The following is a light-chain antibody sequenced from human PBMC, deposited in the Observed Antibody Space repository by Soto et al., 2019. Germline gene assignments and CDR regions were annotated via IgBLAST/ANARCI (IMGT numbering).Light chain of an antibody. Sequence: QSALTQPASVSGSPGQSITISCTGTSSDVGNYDYVSWYQQYPGKAPKLMIYEGSKRPSGISNRFSGSKSGNTASLTISGLQAEDEGDYYCCSYAGSSSYVFGTGTKLTVL. CDR1: SSDVGNYDY. CDR2: EGS. V-gene: IGLV2-23*01. CDR3: CSYAGSSSYV. J-gene: IGLJ1*01.